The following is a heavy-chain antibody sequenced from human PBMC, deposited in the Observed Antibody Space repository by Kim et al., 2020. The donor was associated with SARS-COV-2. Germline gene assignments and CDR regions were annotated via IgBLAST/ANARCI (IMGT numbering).Heavy chain of an antibody. D-gene: IGHD2-2*01. Sequence: NYNPSLKSRVTISVDTSKNQFSLKLSSVTAADTAVYYCARGTLYRNAFDIWGQGTMVTVSS. V-gene: IGHV4-59*09. J-gene: IGHJ3*02. CDR3: ARGTLYRNAFDI.